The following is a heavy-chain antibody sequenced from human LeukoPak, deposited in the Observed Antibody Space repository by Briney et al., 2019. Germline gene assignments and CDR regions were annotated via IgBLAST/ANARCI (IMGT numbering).Heavy chain of an antibody. CDR2: VSGGGQTT. J-gene: IGHJ6*02. CDR3: AKGSRYYYYYGVDV. Sequence: GGSLRLSCVVSGFTFSSYAMSWVRQAPGKGLEWVSSVSGGGQTTYYADSVKGRFTISRDNSRNTMYLQMDSLRAEDTAVYYCAKGSRYYYYYGVDVWGQGTTVTASS. CDR1: GFTFSSYA. V-gene: IGHV3-23*01.